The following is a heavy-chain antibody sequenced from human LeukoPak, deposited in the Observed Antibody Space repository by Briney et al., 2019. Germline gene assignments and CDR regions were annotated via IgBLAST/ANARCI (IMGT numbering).Heavy chain of an antibody. CDR1: GVTVSSNY. CDR3: ARAYVDTGMVYVMDV. Sequence: PGGSLSLSCAASGVTVSSNYMTWVRQAPGKGLEWVSVIYSGGSTYYADSVKGRFTISRDNSKNTLSLPMTTLTAEDTAVYYCARAYVDTGMVYVMDVWGQGTTVTVSS. V-gene: IGHV3-53*01. J-gene: IGHJ6*02. D-gene: IGHD5-18*01. CDR2: IYSGGST.